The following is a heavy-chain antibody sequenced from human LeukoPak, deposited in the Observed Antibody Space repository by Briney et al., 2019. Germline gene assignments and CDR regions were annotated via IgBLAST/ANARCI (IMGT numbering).Heavy chain of an antibody. CDR1: GYTFSSYG. J-gene: IGHJ4*02. V-gene: IGHV1-18*01. CDR2: ISAYDGNT. D-gene: IGHD5-18*01. Sequence: ASVKVSCKASGYTFSSYGISWVRQAPGQGLEWMGWISAYDGNTNYAQKLQGRVTMTTDTSTSAAYMELRSLRSDDTAVYYCARAVRGYSYAYLPFWGQGTLVTVSS. CDR3: ARAVRGYSYAYLPF.